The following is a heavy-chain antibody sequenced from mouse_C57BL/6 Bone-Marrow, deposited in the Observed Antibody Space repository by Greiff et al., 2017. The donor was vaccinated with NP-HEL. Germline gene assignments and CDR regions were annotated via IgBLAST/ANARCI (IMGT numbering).Heavy chain of an antibody. V-gene: IGHV1-26*01. J-gene: IGHJ3*01. CDR3: ACDTTVPAWFAY. Sequence: EVQLQQSGPELVKPGASVKISCKASGYTFTDYYMNWVKQSHGKSLEWIGDINPNNGGTSYNQKFKGKATLTVDKSSSTAYMELRSLTSEDSAVYYCACDTTVPAWFAYWGQGTLVTVSA. D-gene: IGHD1-1*01. CDR1: GYTFTDYY. CDR2: INPNNGGT.